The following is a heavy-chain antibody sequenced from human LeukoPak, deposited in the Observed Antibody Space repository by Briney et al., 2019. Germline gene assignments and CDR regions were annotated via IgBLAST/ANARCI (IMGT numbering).Heavy chain of an antibody. Sequence: PGGSLRLSCAASGFTVSNSYMSWVRQAPGRGLEWVSVIYGGGSTHYADSVKGRLTISRDNSKNTLFLQMNSLRAEDTAVYYCAKRPPYSSTWYTFDPWGQGTLVTVSS. J-gene: IGHJ5*02. CDR3: AKRPPYSSTWYTFDP. V-gene: IGHV3-53*01. CDR2: IYGGGST. CDR1: GFTVSNSY. D-gene: IGHD6-13*01.